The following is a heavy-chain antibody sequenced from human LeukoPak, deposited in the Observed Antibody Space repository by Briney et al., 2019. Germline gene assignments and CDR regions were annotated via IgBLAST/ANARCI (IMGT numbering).Heavy chain of an antibody. Sequence: SETLSLTCAVYGASFSRDYWSWIRQPPGKGLEWIGEVNQSGSTKYNPSLKSRVTMSVDTSKNQFSLKLSSVTAADTAVYYCARVCGSYFGAFDIWGQGTMVTVSS. V-gene: IGHV4-34*01. J-gene: IGHJ3*02. CDR3: ARVCGSYFGAFDI. CDR2: VNQSGST. D-gene: IGHD1-26*01. CDR1: GASFSRDY.